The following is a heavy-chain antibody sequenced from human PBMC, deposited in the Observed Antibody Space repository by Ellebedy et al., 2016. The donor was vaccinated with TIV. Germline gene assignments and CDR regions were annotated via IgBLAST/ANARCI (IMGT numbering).Heavy chain of an antibody. CDR1: GFTFSSFA. D-gene: IGHD3-16*02. CDR2: ISGAGT. J-gene: IGHJ4*02. CDR3: AKGSSLFDY. Sequence: GGSLRLSCAASGFTFSSFAMAWVRQAPGKGLEWVSTISGAGTFYADSVKGRFTISRDNSKNTVYLQMNSLRAEDTAVYLCAKGSSLFDYWGQGTLVTVSS. V-gene: IGHV3-23*01.